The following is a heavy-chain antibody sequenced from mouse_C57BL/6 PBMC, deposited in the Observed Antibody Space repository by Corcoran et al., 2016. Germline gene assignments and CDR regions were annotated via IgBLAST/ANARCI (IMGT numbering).Heavy chain of an antibody. V-gene: IGHV9-3*01. CDR2: INTYSGVP. CDR1: GYTFTTYG. J-gene: IGHJ4*01. CDR3: ARYQPHYYAMDY. Sequence: QIQLVQSGPELKKPGETVKISCKASGYTFTTYGMSWVKQAPGKGLKWMGWINTYSGVPTYADDFKGRFAFSLATSASTAYLQINNLKNEDTATDCCARYQPHYYAMDYWGQGTSVTVSS.